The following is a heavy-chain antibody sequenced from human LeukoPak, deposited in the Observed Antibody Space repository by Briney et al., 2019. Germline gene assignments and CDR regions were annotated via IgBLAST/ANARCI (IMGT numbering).Heavy chain of an antibody. CDR1: GFTLSNNA. Sequence: PGGSPRLSCVASGFTLSNNAMAWVRQAPGKGLEWVSALGGSDDRTDYADSVQGRFTISRDNSKNTLYPQMNSLRAEDTAVYYCAKDILRWAFDVWGQGTMVTVS. CDR3: AKDILRWAFDV. V-gene: IGHV3-23*01. J-gene: IGHJ3*01. CDR2: LGGSDDRT. D-gene: IGHD4-23*01.